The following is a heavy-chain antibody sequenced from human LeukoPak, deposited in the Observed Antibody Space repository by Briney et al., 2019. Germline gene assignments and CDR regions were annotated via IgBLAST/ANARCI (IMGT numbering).Heavy chain of an antibody. CDR3: ARVNDDYVWGSQMDV. V-gene: IGHV1-24*01. CDR1: GYTLTELS. D-gene: IGHD3-16*01. Sequence: ASVKVSCKVSGYTLTELSIHWVRQAPGKGLEWMGGFDPEDGETIYAQNFQGRVTMTEDTSTDTAYMELSSLRSEDTAVYYCARVNDDYVWGSQMDVWGKGTTVTISS. CDR2: FDPEDGET. J-gene: IGHJ6*04.